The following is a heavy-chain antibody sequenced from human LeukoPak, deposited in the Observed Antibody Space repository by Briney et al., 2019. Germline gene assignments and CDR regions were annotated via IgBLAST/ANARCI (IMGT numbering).Heavy chain of an antibody. CDR2: ISGSGGST. CDR3: ARDRRGYSRTPYGMDV. Sequence: GGSLRLSCAASGFTFSSYAMSWVRQAPGKGLEWVSAISGSGGSTYYADSVKGRFTISRDNAKNSLYLQMNSLRAEDTAVYYCARDRRGYSRTPYGMDVWGQGTTVTVSS. J-gene: IGHJ6*02. CDR1: GFTFSSYA. D-gene: IGHD5-18*01. V-gene: IGHV3-23*01.